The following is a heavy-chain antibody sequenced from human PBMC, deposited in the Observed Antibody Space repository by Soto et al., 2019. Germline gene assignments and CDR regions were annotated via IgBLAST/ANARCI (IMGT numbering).Heavy chain of an antibody. V-gene: IGHV1-18*01. CDR2: ISAYNGNT. CDR1: GYTFTSYG. Sequence: ASVKVSCKASGYTFTSYGISWVRQAPGQGLEWMGWISAYNGNTNYAQKLQGRVTMTTDTSTSTAYMELRSLRSDDTAVYYCARDLSSGYYGDYYYYGMDVWGQGTTVTVSS. CDR3: ARDLSSGYYGDYYYYGMDV. J-gene: IGHJ6*02. D-gene: IGHD3-22*01.